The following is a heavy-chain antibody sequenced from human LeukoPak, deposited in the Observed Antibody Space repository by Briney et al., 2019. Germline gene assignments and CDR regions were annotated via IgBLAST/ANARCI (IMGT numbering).Heavy chain of an antibody. CDR1: GYTFTSYG. CDR2: INTHTGNP. V-gene: IGHV7-4-1*02. Sequence: GASVKVSCKASGYTFTSYGISWVRQAPGQGLEWMGWINTHTGNPTYAQGFSGRFVFSFDASVSTAYLQISSLKAEDTAIYFCAREILRFDIWGQGTMVTVAS. CDR3: AREILRFDI. J-gene: IGHJ3*02.